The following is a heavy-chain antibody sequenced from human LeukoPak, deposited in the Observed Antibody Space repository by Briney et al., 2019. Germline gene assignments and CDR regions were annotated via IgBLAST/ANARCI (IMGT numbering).Heavy chain of an antibody. J-gene: IGHJ4*02. CDR3: ASGVVSAY. CDR2: ISSSSTYT. D-gene: IGHD3-3*01. CDR1: GFTFSDYY. V-gene: IGHV3-11*06. Sequence: GGSPRLSCAASGFTFSDYYMSWIRQAPGKGLEWVSYISSSSTYTNYADSVKGRFTISRDNAESSLYLQMNSLRAEDTAVYYCASGVVSAYWGQGTLVTVSS.